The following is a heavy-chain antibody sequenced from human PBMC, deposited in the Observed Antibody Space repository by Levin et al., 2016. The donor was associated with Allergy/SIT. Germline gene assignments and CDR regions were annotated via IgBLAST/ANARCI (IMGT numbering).Heavy chain of an antibody. V-gene: IGHV4-30-4*08. D-gene: IGHD6-19*01. J-gene: IGHJ3*02. CDR1: GVAITSSDFF. CDR3: ARDRLGHTRAFDI. CDR2: IYHNRNT. Sequence: SETLSLTCTVSGVAITSSDFFWTWIRHHPGKGLEYVGYIYHNRNTYVNPSLTGRVSISVDTFLNQFSLRLSSVTAADTAVYYCARDRLGHTRAFDIWGQGTMVTVSS.